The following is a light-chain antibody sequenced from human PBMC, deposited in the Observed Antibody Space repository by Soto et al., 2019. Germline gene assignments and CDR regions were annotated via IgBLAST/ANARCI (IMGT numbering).Light chain of an antibody. CDR3: QQYNNYRRT. V-gene: IGKV1-5*01. CDR1: QVIRSR. J-gene: IGKJ1*01. Sequence: DIQMTNPPSTLSASVGDRVTFTCRASQVIRSRLAWYQQKPGKAPSLLISGASTLESGVPSRFSGSGSGTEYTLTISNLQPADFATDFCQQYNNYRRTFGDGAKVDI. CDR2: GAS.